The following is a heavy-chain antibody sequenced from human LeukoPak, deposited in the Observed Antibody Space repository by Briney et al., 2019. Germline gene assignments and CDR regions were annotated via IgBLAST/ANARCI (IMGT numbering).Heavy chain of an antibody. CDR3: TRRAGGNLYDLDN. D-gene: IGHD2-8*02. V-gene: IGHV3-23*01. Sequence: GGSLRLSCVASGFTLSNYVMSWVRQAPGKGLEWVSGVSGGGFDTYYTDSVKGWFTISRDNSKNMVYLQMNSLRAEDTAVYYCTRRAGGNLYDLDNWGQGTLVTVSS. CDR1: GFTLSNYV. CDR2: VSGGGFDT. J-gene: IGHJ4*02.